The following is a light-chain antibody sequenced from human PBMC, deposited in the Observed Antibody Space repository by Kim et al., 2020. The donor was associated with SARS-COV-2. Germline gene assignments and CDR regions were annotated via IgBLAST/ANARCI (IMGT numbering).Light chain of an antibody. V-gene: IGKV3-15*01. CDR3: QQYNNWPAYT. Sequence: EIVMTQSPATLSVSPGERATLSCRASQSVSSNLAWYQQKPGQAPRLLIYDTSTRATEIPARFSGSGSGTEFTLTISSLQSEDFAIYYCQQYNNWPAYTFGQGTKLEI. CDR2: DTS. J-gene: IGKJ2*01. CDR1: QSVSSN.